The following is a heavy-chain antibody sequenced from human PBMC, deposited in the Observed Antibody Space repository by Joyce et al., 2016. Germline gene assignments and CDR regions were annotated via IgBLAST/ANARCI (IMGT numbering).Heavy chain of an antibody. J-gene: IGHJ1*01. CDR1: GGSLSGYY. D-gene: IGHD3-10*01. CDR2: VNDRGRT. CDR3: ARARRGVILARGEMGEYLQH. V-gene: IGHV4-34*01. Sequence: QVQLQEWGAGLLKPSETLSLTCAVYGGSLSGYYWSWIRQAPGMGLEWSGEVNDRGRTNYTPSLKGRATTSMDTSKNQFSLRLTTVTAADTAVYFCARARRGVILARGEMGEYLQHWGRGTVVIVSS.